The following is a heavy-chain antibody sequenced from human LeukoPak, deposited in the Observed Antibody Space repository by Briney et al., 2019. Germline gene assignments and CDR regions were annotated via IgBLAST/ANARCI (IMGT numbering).Heavy chain of an antibody. Sequence: SETLSLTCTVSGASFSSYSWSWIRQPPGKGLEWIGYIYNSGSSYNPSLKSRVTISADTSKNQFSLKLRSVTAADTAVYYCAREGGGYSYGTWGQGTLVTVSS. CDR1: GASFSSYS. V-gene: IGHV4-59*01. D-gene: IGHD5-18*01. CDR2: IYNSGS. CDR3: AREGGGYSYGT. J-gene: IGHJ5*02.